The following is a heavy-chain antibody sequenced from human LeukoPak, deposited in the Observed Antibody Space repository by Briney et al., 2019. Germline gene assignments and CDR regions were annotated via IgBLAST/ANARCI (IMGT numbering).Heavy chain of an antibody. CDR2: ISAYNGNT. Sequence: ASVKVSCKASGYTFTGYYMHWARQAPGQGLEWMGWISAYNGNTNYAQKLQGRVTMTTDTSTSTAYMELRSLRSDDTAVYYCARVSPPLRYFDWLSPDDYWGQGTLVTVSS. D-gene: IGHD3-9*01. V-gene: IGHV1-18*04. J-gene: IGHJ4*02. CDR3: ARVSPPLRYFDWLSPDDY. CDR1: GYTFTGYY.